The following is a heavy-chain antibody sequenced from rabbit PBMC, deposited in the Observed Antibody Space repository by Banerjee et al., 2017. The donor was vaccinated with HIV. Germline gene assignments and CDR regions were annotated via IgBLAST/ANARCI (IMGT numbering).Heavy chain of an antibody. CDR1: GFSFSSSYY. Sequence: QSLEESGGDLVKPGASLTLTCTASGFSFSSSYYMCWVRQAPGKGLEWIACNYAGSSGSTGYASWAKGRFTISKTSSTTVTLQMTSLTAADTATYFCARESASDIGYYNLWGPGTLVTVS. V-gene: IGHV1S40*01. D-gene: IGHD1-1*01. CDR3: ARESASDIGYYNL. CDR2: NYAGSSGST. J-gene: IGHJ4*01.